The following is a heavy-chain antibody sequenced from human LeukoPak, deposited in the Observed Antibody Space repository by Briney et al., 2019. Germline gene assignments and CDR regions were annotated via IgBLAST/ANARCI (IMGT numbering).Heavy chain of an antibody. CDR1: GYTFTSYG. D-gene: IGHD4-4*01. Sequence: ASVKASCKASGYTFTSYGISWVRQAPGQGLEWMGWISAYNGNTNYARKLQGRVTMTTDTSTSTAYMELRSLRSDDTAVYYCARDESETVRYYYYGMDVWGQGTTVTVSS. V-gene: IGHV1-18*01. CDR3: ARDESETVRYYYYGMDV. CDR2: ISAYNGNT. J-gene: IGHJ6*02.